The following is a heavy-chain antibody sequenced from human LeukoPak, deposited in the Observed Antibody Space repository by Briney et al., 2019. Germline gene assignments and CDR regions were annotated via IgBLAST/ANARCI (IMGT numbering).Heavy chain of an antibody. D-gene: IGHD2-15*01. CDR3: ARGPGIVVASATFDY. CDR1: GGSFSGYY. J-gene: IGHJ4*02. Sequence: NPSETLSLTCAVYGGSFSGYYWSWIRQPPGKGLEWIGEIDHSGSTNYNPSLKSRVTISVDTSKNQLSLRLSSVTAADTAVYYCARGPGIVVASATFDYWGQGTLVTVSS. V-gene: IGHV4-34*01. CDR2: IDHSGST.